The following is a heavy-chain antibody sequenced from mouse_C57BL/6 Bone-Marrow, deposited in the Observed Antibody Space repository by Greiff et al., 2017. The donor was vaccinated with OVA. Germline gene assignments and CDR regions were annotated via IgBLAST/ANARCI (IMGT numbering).Heavy chain of an antibody. CDR2: IDPEDGDT. J-gene: IGHJ4*01. Sequence: EVQLQQSGAELVRPGASVKLSCTASGFNIKDYYMHWVKQRPEQGLEWIGRIDPEDGDTEYAPKFQGKATITADTASNTAYLQLSSLTSEDTAVYYCTAIYYDYDEGGYYAMDYWGQGTSVTVSS. D-gene: IGHD2-4*01. CDR3: TAIYYDYDEGGYYAMDY. V-gene: IGHV14-1*01. CDR1: GFNIKDYY.